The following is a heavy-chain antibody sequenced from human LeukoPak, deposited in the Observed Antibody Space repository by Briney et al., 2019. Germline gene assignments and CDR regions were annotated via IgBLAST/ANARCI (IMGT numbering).Heavy chain of an antibody. CDR1: GYTLTDYY. J-gene: IGHJ4*02. V-gene: IGHV1-2*06. Sequence: ASVKVSSKASGYTLTDYYMHWVRQAPGRGLEWMGRINPNSGGTNYAQKFQGRVTMTRDTSISTVYMELSKLRSDDTAVYYCARMGYYESSGYYEYWGQGTLVTVSS. D-gene: IGHD3-22*01. CDR2: INPNSGGT. CDR3: ARMGYYESSGYYEY.